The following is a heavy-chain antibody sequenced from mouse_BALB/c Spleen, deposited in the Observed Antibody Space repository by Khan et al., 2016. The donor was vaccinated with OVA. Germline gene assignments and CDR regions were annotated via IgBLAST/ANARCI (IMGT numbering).Heavy chain of an antibody. V-gene: IGHV1-7*01. J-gene: IGHJ3*01. D-gene: IGHD1-1*01. Sequence: QVQLKQSGAELAKPGASVKMSCKASGYTFTSYWMHWVKQRPGQGLEWIGYINPSTGYTEYNPRFKDKATLTADKSSSTAYMQLSSLTSEESAIYYCANNGSSSAWLTYWGQGTLVTVSA. CDR3: ANNGSSSAWLTY. CDR2: INPSTGYT. CDR1: GYTFTSYW.